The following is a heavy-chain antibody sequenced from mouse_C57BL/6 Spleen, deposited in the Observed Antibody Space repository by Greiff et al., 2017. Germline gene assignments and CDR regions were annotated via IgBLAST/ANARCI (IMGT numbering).Heavy chain of an antibody. V-gene: IGHV5-9-1*02. J-gene: IGHJ2*01. CDR2: ISRGGDYI. CDR3: TRDDNYGSFDY. CDR1: GFTFSSYA. D-gene: IGHD1-1*01. Sequence: EVQRVESGEGLVKPGGSLKLSCAASGFTFSSYAMSWVRQTPEKRLEWVAYISRGGDYIYYADTVKGRFTISRDNARNTLYLQMSSLKSEDTAMYYCTRDDNYGSFDYWGQGTTLTVSS.